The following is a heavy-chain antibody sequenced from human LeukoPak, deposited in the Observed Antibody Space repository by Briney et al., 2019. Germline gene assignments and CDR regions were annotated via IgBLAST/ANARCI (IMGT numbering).Heavy chain of an antibody. J-gene: IGHJ4*02. CDR2: ISSTGRTI. CDR1: GFSISSYE. V-gene: IGHV3-48*03. CDR3: ARRPSIAAAGRVFDY. D-gene: IGHD6-13*01. Sequence: QSGGSLRLSCAASGFSISSYEMNWVRQAPGKGLEWVSCISSTGRTIYYADSVKGRFTISRDNAKNSLYLQMNSLRAEDTAVYYCARRPSIAAAGRVFDYWGQGTLVTVSS.